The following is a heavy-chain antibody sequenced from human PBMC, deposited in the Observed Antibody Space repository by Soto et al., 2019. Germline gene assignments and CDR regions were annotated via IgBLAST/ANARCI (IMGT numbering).Heavy chain of an antibody. CDR3: GRCRTDSYAMDV. V-gene: IGHV1-18*01. Sequence: ASVKVSCKASGYSFTNYGIAWVRQAPGQGPEWMGWISPHNGRTNYAENVKGRVVMTTDISTNTIFLELRSLRSDDTAMYYCGRCRTDSYAMDVWGQGTTVTVSS. CDR1: GYSFTNYG. D-gene: IGHD2-8*02. J-gene: IGHJ6*02. CDR2: ISPHNGRT.